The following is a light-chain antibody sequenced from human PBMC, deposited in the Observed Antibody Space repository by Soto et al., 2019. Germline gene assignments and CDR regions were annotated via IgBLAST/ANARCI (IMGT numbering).Light chain of an antibody. CDR1: RSFASSY. V-gene: IGKV3-20*01. CDR3: HHYDSSPPYT. CDR2: AAS. Sequence: EIVLTQSPATLSLSPGERVTLSCRASRSFASSYLAWYQHKPGQAPRLLIYAASSRATGIPDRFIGSGSGTDFTLTISRLEPDDSAVYYCHHYDSSPPYTFGQGTKLEIK. J-gene: IGKJ2*01.